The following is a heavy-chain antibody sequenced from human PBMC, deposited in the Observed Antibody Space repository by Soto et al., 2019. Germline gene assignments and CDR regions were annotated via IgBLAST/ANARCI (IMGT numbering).Heavy chain of an antibody. CDR3: AKGSAIGLVPAAMNYQYGMGV. CDR1: GFTFSSYG. V-gene: IGHV3-30*18. Sequence: QVQLVESGGGVVQPGRSLRLSCAASGFTFSSYGMHWVRQAPGKGLEWVAVISYDGSNKYYADSVKGRFTISRDNYKNAVYLQMNTRRAEVTAVYYFAKGSAIGLVPAAMNYQYGMGVWGQGTRVTVSS. D-gene: IGHD2-2*01. CDR2: ISYDGSNK. J-gene: IGHJ6*02.